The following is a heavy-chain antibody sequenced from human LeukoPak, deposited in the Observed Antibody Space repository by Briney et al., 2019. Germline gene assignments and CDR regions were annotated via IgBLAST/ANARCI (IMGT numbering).Heavy chain of an antibody. J-gene: IGHJ3*02. CDR3: ARALINRVRGVIDAFDI. V-gene: IGHV4-61*01. CDR2: IYYGGGT. CDR1: GGSVSSDTSY. Sequence: SETLSLTCSVSGGSVSSDTSYWSWIRQPPGKGLEWIGYIYYGGGTNYNPSLKSRVTLSIDTSNNQSFLKLRSVSAADTAIYYCARALINRVRGVIDAFDIWGQGTMVTVSS. D-gene: IGHD3-10*01.